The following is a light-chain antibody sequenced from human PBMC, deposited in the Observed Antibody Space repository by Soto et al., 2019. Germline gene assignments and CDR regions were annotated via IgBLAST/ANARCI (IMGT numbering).Light chain of an antibody. CDR1: ESVSSN. Sequence: ETVMTQSPATLSVSPGERATLSCRASESVSSNLAWYQQQPGQAPRLLIYGASTRATGIPARFSGSGSGTEFTLTISSLQFEDFAVYYCQQYNNWPPFTFGPGTKVDIK. CDR3: QQYNNWPPFT. V-gene: IGKV3-15*01. J-gene: IGKJ3*01. CDR2: GAS.